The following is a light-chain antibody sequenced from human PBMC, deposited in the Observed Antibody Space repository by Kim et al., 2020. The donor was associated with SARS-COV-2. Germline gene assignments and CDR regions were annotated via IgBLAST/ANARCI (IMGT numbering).Light chain of an antibody. CDR2: GAS. V-gene: IGKV3-20*01. J-gene: IGKJ2*01. CDR1: QSVSSSY. Sequence: DIVLTQSPGPLSLSPGERATLSCRASQSVSSSYLAWYQQKPGQAPRLLFYGASSRATGIPDRFSGSGSGTDFTLTISRLEPKDFAVYYCQQYGSSPPTLGQGTKREI. CDR3: QQYGSSPPT.